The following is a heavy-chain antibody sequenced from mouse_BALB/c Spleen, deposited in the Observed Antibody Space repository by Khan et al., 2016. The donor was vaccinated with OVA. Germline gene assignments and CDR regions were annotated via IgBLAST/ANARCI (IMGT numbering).Heavy chain of an antibody. V-gene: IGHV1-4*01. J-gene: IGHJ4*01. D-gene: IGHD1-2*01. CDR2: INPSSGYT. Sequence: QVQLQQSGAEPARPGASVKMSCKASGYTFTSNTMHWVKQRPGQGLEWIGYINPSSGYTNYNQKFNDKATLTADKSSSTAYMQLSSLTSEDSAVYYCARRTTAYAMDYWGQGTSVTVSS. CDR3: ARRTTAYAMDY. CDR1: GYTFTSNT.